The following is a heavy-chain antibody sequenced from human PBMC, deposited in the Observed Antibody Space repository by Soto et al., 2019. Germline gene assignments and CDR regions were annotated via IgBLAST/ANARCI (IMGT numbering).Heavy chain of an antibody. CDR1: GGSISSGGYY. CDR2: IYYSGST. V-gene: IGHV4-31*03. CDR3: ARLESYSSSWTFDP. D-gene: IGHD6-13*01. Sequence: SETLSLTCTVSGGSISSGGYYWSWIRQHPGKGLEWIGYIYYSGSTYYNPSLKSRVTISVDTSKNQFSLKLSSVTAADTAVYYCARLESYSSSWTFDPWGQGTLVTVSS. J-gene: IGHJ5*02.